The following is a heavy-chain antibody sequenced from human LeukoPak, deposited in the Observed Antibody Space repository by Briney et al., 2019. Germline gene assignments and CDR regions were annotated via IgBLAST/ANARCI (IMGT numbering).Heavy chain of an antibody. Sequence: APVKVSCKASGYTFTSYGISWVRQAPGQGLEWMGWISAYNGNTNYAQKLQGRVTMTTDTSTSTAYMELRSLRSDDTAVYYCARDLERLGAFDIWGQGTMVTVSS. CDR3: ARDLERLGAFDI. CDR2: ISAYNGNT. CDR1: GYTFTSYG. V-gene: IGHV1-18*01. D-gene: IGHD6-25*01. J-gene: IGHJ3*02.